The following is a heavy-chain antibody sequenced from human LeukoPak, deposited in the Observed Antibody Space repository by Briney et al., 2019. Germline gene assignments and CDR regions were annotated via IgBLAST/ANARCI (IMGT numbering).Heavy chain of an antibody. Sequence: GSLRLSCAASGFTFSSYEMNWVRQAPGKGLEWVSYISSSGSTIYYANSVKGRFTISRDNAKNSLYLQMNSLRAEDTAVYYCARDDIVATISQVPYGMDVWGKGTTVTVSS. J-gene: IGHJ6*04. CDR3: ARDDIVATISQVPYGMDV. V-gene: IGHV3-48*03. CDR1: GFTFSSYE. D-gene: IGHD5-12*01. CDR2: ISSSGSTI.